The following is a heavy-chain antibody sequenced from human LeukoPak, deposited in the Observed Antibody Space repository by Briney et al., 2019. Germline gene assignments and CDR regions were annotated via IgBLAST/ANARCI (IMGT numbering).Heavy chain of an antibody. Sequence: GGSLRLSCAASGFTFSSYAMIWVRQAPGKGLEWVSAISGSGGSTYYADSVKGRFTISRDNSKNTLYLQLNSLRAEDTAVYYCAKWGYYYYGMDVWGKGTTVTVSS. CDR2: ISGSGGST. J-gene: IGHJ6*04. CDR1: GFTFSSYA. V-gene: IGHV3-23*01. CDR3: AKWGYYYYGMDV. D-gene: IGHD3-16*01.